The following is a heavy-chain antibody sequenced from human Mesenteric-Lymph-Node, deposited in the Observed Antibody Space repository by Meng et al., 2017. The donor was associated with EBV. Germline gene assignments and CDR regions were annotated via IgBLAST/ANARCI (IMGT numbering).Heavy chain of an antibody. J-gene: IGHJ4*02. V-gene: IGHV4-34*01. CDR2: INHSGST. CDR1: VWSVRGYD. CDR3: ARFGAILRGFDY. D-gene: IGHD3-10*01. Sequence: LLNRAATLAATCQVYVWSVRGYDWGWISPPPGKGREWIGEINHSGSTNYHPPLKTRLTISVDTSKHQFSLKLSSVTAPDTAVYYCARFGAILRGFDYWGQGTLVTVSS.